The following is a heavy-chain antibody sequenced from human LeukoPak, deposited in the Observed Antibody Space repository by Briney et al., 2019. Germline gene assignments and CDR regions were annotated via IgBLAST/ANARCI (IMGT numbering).Heavy chain of an antibody. D-gene: IGHD3-22*01. J-gene: IGHJ4*02. CDR3: AKVAVHYYDSSGINEGGGY. CDR2: ISGDGGST. V-gene: IGHV3-43*02. Sequence: GGSLRLSCAASGFTVSTNFMSWVRQAPGKGLEWVSLISGDGGSTYYADSVKGRFTISRDNSKNSLYLQMNSLRTEDTALYYCAKVAVHYYDSSGINEGGGYWGQGTLVTVSS. CDR1: GFTVSTNF.